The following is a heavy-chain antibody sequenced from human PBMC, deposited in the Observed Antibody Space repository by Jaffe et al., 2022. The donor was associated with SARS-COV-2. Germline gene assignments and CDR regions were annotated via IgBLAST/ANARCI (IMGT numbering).Heavy chain of an antibody. V-gene: IGHV3-43*01. CDR1: GFSFDDYN. CDR3: AKDRIPYSSSSSSSADY. J-gene: IGHJ4*02. Sequence: EVQLVESGGVVVQPGGSLRLSCAASGFSFDDYNMHWVRQAPGKGLEWVSLISWDGVITYYADSVKGRFTISRDNSKNSLFLQMTSLRTEDTALYYCAKDRIPYSSSSSSSADYWGQGTLVTVSS. CDR2: ISWDGVIT. D-gene: IGHD6-6*01.